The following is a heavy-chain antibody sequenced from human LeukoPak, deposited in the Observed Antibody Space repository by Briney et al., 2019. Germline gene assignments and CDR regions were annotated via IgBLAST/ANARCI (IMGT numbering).Heavy chain of an antibody. CDR1: GYSFASYW. V-gene: IGHV5-51*01. CDR3: ARHNNWAFDY. D-gene: IGHD2/OR15-2a*01. Sequence: GESLKISCKASGYSFASYWIGWVRQMSGKGLEWMAIIHPNDGSSIYSPSFEGQVTISADKSINTAHLEWSTLKASDTAIYYCARHNNWAFDYWDRGTLLTVSS. J-gene: IGHJ4*02. CDR2: IHPNDGSS.